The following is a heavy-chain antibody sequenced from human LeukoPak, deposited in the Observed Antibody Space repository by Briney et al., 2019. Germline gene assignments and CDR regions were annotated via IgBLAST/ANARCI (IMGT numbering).Heavy chain of an antibody. CDR2: IQYGGSNK. Sequence: GGSLGLSCAASGFTFSSYGMHWVRQAPGKGLEWVAFIQYGGSNKYYADSVKGRFTISRDNSKNMLYLQMNSLRPEDTAVYYCAKSPEANWGSRFDYWGQGTLVTVSS. V-gene: IGHV3-30*02. CDR1: GFTFSSYG. J-gene: IGHJ4*02. CDR3: AKSPEANWGSRFDY. D-gene: IGHD7-27*01.